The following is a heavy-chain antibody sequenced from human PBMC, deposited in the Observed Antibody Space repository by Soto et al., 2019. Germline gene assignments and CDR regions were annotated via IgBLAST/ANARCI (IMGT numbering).Heavy chain of an antibody. CDR2: IYYIGST. D-gene: IGHD3-16*01. J-gene: IGHJ4*02. Sequence: ETLSLTCTVSGGSISSRNYYWGWILQPPGKGLEWIGSIYYIGSTYYNPSLKSRVIISVDTSKNQFSLKLNSVTAADTAVYYFAGGFGGSSTRDYWGQGTLVTVSS. CDR1: GGSISSRNYY. CDR3: AGGFGGSSTRDY. V-gene: IGHV4-39*01.